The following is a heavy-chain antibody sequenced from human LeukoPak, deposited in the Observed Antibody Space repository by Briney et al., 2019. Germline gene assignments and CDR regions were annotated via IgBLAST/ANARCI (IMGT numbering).Heavy chain of an antibody. D-gene: IGHD2-15*01. J-gene: IGHJ4*02. V-gene: IGHV3-21*01. CDR2: ISTSSSYI. CDR3: AKDGEYCSGGSCSFFDY. Sequence: GGSLRLSCAASGFPFSSYSMNWVRQAPGKGLEWVSSISTSSSYIYYADSVKGRFIISRDNAKKSLYLQMNSLRAEDTAVYHCAKDGEYCSGGSCSFFDYWGQGTLVIVSS. CDR1: GFPFSSYS.